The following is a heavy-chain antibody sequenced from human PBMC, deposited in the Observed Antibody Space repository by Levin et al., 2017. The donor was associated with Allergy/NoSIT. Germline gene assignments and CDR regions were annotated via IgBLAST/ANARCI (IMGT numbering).Heavy chain of an antibody. Sequence: PGGSLRLSCEASGFTFSSYAMGWVRQAPGKGLEWVSTIRGSGERTHYADSVKGRFTISRENSKNTIYLQMNSLRGEDTAVYYCAKVVGSIDPFDIWGQGTMVTVSS. CDR3: AKVVGSIDPFDI. D-gene: IGHD1-26*01. V-gene: IGHV3-23*01. CDR1: GFTFSSYA. CDR2: IRGSGERT. J-gene: IGHJ3*02.